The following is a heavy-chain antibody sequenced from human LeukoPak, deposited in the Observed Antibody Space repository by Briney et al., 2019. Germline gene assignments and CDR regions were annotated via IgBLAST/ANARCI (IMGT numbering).Heavy chain of an antibody. CDR2: IYYSGST. CDR3: ARGINNSWYYFDY. D-gene: IGHD6-13*01. V-gene: IGHV4-39*07. CDR1: GGSISSSSYY. Sequence: SETLSLTCTVSGGSISSSSYYWDWIRQPPGKGLEWIGSIYYSGSTYYNPSLKSRVTISGDTSKNQFSLKLSSVTAADTAVYYCARGINNSWYYFDYWGQGTLVTVSS. J-gene: IGHJ4*02.